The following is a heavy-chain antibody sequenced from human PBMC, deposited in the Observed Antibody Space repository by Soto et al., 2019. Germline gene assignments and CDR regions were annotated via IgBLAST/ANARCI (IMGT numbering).Heavy chain of an antibody. J-gene: IGHJ6*02. CDR1: GGSLSNYG. Sequence: SVKVSCKASGGSLSNYGISWVRQAPGQGLEWMGGIIPVFGTANYAQKFQGRITITADESTNIVYMDVTSLRSEDTAVYYCARGDATKIVVTTYYAMDVWGQGTTVTVAS. V-gene: IGHV1-69*13. D-gene: IGHD4-17*01. CDR3: ARGDATKIVVTTYYAMDV. CDR2: IIPVFGTA.